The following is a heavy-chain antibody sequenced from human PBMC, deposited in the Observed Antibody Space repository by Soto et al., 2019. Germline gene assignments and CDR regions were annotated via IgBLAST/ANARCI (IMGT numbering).Heavy chain of an antibody. CDR2: IYYSGST. J-gene: IGHJ4*02. CDR1: GGSISIGDYY. D-gene: IGHD1-7*01. Sequence: LSLTCTVSGGSISIGDYYWSWIRQPPGKGLEWIGYIYYSGSTYYNPSLKSRVTISVDTSKNQFSLKLSSVTAADTAVYYCARGRGTMGPEPLDYWGQGTLVTVSS. V-gene: IGHV4-30-4*01. CDR3: ARGRGTMGPEPLDY.